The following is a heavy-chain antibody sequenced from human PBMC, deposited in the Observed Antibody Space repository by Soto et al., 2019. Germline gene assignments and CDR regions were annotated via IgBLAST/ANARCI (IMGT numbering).Heavy chain of an antibody. V-gene: IGHV3-15*01. CDR3: FTDEDHLHYFDY. Sequence: EVQLVESGGGLVKPGGSLGLSCAASGFTFSNAWMSWVRQAPGKGLEWVGRIKSKTDGGTTDYAAPVKGRFTISRDDSKNTLYLQMNSLKTEDTAVYYCFTDEDHLHYFDYWGQGTLVTVSS. CDR1: GFTFSNAW. J-gene: IGHJ4*02. CDR2: IKSKTDGGTT.